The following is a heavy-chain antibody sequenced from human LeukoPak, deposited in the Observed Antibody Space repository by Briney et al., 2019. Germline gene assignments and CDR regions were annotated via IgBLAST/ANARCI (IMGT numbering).Heavy chain of an antibody. CDR1: GFTFSSYW. CDR3: ARGGRGYYGSGSYYRYYYYYYGMDV. Sequence: GGSLRLSCAASGFTFSSYWMHWVRQAPGKGLVWVSRINSDGSSTSYADFVKGRFTISRDNAKNTLYLQMNSLRAEDTAVYYCARGGRGYYGSGSYYRYYYYYYGMDVWGQGTTVTVSS. CDR2: INSDGSST. J-gene: IGHJ6*02. D-gene: IGHD3-10*01. V-gene: IGHV3-74*01.